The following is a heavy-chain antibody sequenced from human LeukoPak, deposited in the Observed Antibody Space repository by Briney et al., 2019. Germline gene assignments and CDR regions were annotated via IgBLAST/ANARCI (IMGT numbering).Heavy chain of an antibody. D-gene: IGHD4-17*01. CDR1: GFTFSSYS. Sequence: GGSLRLSCAASGFTFSSYSMNWVRQAPGKGLEWVSSISSSSSYIYYADSVKGRSTISRDNAKNSLYLQMNSLRAEDTAVYYCARDEHDYGDYGYYYYYGMDVWGQGTTVTVSS. V-gene: IGHV3-21*01. CDR2: ISSSSSYI. CDR3: ARDEHDYGDYGYYYYYGMDV. J-gene: IGHJ6*02.